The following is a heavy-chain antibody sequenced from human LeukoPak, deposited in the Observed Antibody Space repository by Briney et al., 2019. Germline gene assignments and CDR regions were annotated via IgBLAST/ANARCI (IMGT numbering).Heavy chain of an antibody. V-gene: IGHV4-34*01. CDR2: INHSGST. J-gene: IGHJ6*02. CDR1: GGSFSGYY. D-gene: IGHD1/OR15-1a*01. CDR3: ARDRHRTTAGYYYYYYGMDV. Sequence: PSETLSLTCAVYGGSFSGYYWSWIRQPPGKGLEWIGEINHSGSTNYNPSLNSRVTISVDTSKNQLSLKLSSATAADTAVYYCARDRHRTTAGYYYYYYGMDVWGQGTTVTVSS.